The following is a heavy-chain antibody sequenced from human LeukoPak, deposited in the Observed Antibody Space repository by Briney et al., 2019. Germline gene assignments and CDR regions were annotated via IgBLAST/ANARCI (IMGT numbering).Heavy chain of an antibody. D-gene: IGHD4-11*01. CDR1: GFTFSSYW. J-gene: IGHJ4*02. CDR3: AREDYTTDFDY. V-gene: IGHV3-7*01. Sequence: GGSLRLSRAASGFTFSSYWMSWVRQAPGKGLEWVANIKQDGSEEYYVDSVKGRFTISRDNAKNSLYLQMNSLRAEDTAVYYCAREDYTTDFDYWGQGTLVTVSS. CDR2: IKQDGSEE.